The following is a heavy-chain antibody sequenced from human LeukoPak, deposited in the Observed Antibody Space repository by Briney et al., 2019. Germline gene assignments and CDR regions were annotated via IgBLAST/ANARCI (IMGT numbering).Heavy chain of an antibody. J-gene: IGHJ4*02. CDR2: ISWGGGST. Sequence: GGSLRLSCAASGFTFYDYALHWVRQARGRGVEGVSLISWGGGSTFYADSVKGRFTISRENSKNSLYLKMNSLRGGDTSLLYCAKAPEGGATTQYIDYWGQGTLVTVSS. CDR3: AKAPEGGATTQYIDY. D-gene: IGHD1-26*01. V-gene: IGHV3-43D*04. CDR1: GFTFYDYA.